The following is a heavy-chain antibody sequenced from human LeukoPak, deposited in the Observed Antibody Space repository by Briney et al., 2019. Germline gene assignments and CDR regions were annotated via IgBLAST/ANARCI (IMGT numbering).Heavy chain of an antibody. V-gene: IGHV3-23*01. J-gene: IGHJ4*02. CDR1: GFTFSSHA. Sequence: PGGSLRLSCAASGFTFSSHAMSWVRQAPGKGLEWVSGISGSGGAPYYADSVKGRFTISRDNSKNTLYLKMNSLRAEDTAVYYCAAHYYDSSGYFPDLVYFDYWGQGTLVTVSS. CDR3: AAHYYDSSGYFPDLVYFDY. D-gene: IGHD3-22*01. CDR2: ISGSGGAP.